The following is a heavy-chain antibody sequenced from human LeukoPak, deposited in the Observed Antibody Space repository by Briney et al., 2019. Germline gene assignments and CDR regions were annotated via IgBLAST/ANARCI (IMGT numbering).Heavy chain of an antibody. CDR1: GGSFSGYY. Sequence: SETLSLTCAVYGGSFSGYYWSWIRQPPGKGLEWIGEINHSGSTNYNPSPKSRVTISVDTSKNQFSLKLSSVTAADTAVYYCARVSQWLVHHFDYWGQGTLVTVSS. V-gene: IGHV4-34*01. D-gene: IGHD6-19*01. CDR3: ARVSQWLVHHFDY. CDR2: INHSGST. J-gene: IGHJ4*02.